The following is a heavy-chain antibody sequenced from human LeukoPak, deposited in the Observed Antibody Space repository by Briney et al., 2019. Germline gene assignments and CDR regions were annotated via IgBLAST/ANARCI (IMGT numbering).Heavy chain of an antibody. V-gene: IGHV1-46*01. Sequence: ASVKVSCKASGYTFTSYYMHWVRQAPGQGLEWMGIINPSGGSTSYAQKFQGRVTMTRDTSTSTVYMELSSLRSEDTAVYYCAREIIGGYCSGGSCYPSLDYWGQGTQVTVSS. CDR3: AREIIGGYCSGGSCYPSLDY. J-gene: IGHJ4*02. CDR2: INPSGGST. CDR1: GYTFTSYY. D-gene: IGHD2-15*01.